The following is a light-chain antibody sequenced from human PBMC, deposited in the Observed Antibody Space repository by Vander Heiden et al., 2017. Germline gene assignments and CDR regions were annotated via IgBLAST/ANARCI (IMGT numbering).Light chain of an antibody. Sequence: DIEMTQSPSSLSVFVGDRVTITCRASQSISRYLNWYQQKPGKAPKLLISAASSLQSGVPSRFSGNRSGSEFTLAITTLQPEDSATYYCQQTYSLPQTFGKGTKVEIK. CDR1: QSISRY. CDR2: AAS. V-gene: IGKV1-39*01. J-gene: IGKJ1*01. CDR3: QQTYSLPQT.